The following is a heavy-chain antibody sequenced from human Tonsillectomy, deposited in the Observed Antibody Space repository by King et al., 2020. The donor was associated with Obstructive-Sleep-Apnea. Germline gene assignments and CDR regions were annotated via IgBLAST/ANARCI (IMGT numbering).Heavy chain of an antibody. CDR3: ASEYNSGWLDS. J-gene: IGHJ5*01. Sequence: VQLQESGPGLVKPSGTLSLTCAVSGDSISSDNWWGWVRQPPGKGLEWIGEIYHSGSTHYNPSLKNRVTISLDKSKNQFSLSLGSVTAADTAIYYCASEYNSGWLDSWSQGTLVTVSS. V-gene: IGHV4-4*02. D-gene: IGHD6-19*01. CDR1: GDSISSDNW. CDR2: IYHSGST.